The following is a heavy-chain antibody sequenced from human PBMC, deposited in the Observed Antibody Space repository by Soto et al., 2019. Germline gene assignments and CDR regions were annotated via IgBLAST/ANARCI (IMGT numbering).Heavy chain of an antibody. J-gene: IGHJ6*02. CDR3: ARTYSSSWYYNYYYGMDV. D-gene: IGHD6-13*01. V-gene: IGHV5-51*01. CDR2: IYPGDSDT. CDR1: GYSFTSYW. Sequence: GESLKISCKGSGYSFTSYWIGWVRQMPGKGLEWMGIIYPGDSDTRYSPSFQGQVTISADKSISTAYLQWSSLKAPDTAMYYCARTYSSSWYYNYYYGMDVWGQGTTVTVSS.